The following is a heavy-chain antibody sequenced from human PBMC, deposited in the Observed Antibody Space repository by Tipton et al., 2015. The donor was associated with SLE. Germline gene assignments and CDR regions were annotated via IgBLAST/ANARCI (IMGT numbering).Heavy chain of an antibody. Sequence: GLVKPSQTLSLTCAVYGGSFNGYFWTWIRQPPGKGLEWIGEIIHSGVTNYNPSLRSRVTISVDVSKNQVSLKLVSVTAADTAVYYCARVAVSEVFDYWSQGTLVTVSS. CDR2: IIHSGVT. J-gene: IGHJ4*02. V-gene: IGHV4-34*12. CDR1: GGSFNGYF. CDR3: ARVAVSEVFDY. D-gene: IGHD6-19*01.